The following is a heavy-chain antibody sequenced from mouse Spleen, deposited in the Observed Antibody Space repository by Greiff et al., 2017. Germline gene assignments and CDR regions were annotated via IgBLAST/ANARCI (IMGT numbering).Heavy chain of an antibody. Sequence: EVQLVESGAELVKPGASVKLSCTASGFNIKDTYMHWVKQRPEQGLEWIGRIDPANGNTKYDPKFQGKATITADTSSNTAYLQLSSLTSEDTAVYYCARGSSYRRPYYFDYWGQGTTLTVSS. CDR1: GFNIKDTY. CDR3: ARGSSYRRPYYFDY. J-gene: IGHJ2*01. CDR2: IDPANGNT. V-gene: IGHV14-3*02. D-gene: IGHD1-1*01.